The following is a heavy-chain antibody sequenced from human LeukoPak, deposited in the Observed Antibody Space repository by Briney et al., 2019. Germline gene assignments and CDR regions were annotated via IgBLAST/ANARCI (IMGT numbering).Heavy chain of an antibody. CDR3: AREPIYYYGSGSYPQSDY. Sequence: PSQTLSLTCTVSGGSISSGSYCWSWIRQPAGKGLEWIGRIYTSGSTNYNPSLKSRVTISVDTSKNQFSLKLSSETAADTAVYYCAREPIYYYGSGSYPQSDYWGQGTLVTVSS. CDR2: IYTSGST. V-gene: IGHV4-61*02. J-gene: IGHJ4*02. CDR1: GGSISSGSYC. D-gene: IGHD3-10*01.